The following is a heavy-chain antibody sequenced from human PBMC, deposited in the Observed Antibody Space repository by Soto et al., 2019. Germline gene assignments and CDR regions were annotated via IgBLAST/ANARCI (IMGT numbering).Heavy chain of an antibody. Sequence: PGGSLRLSCAASGFTFISYAMSWVRQAPGKGLEWVSAISGSGGSTYYADSVKGRFTISRDNSKNTLYLQMNSLRAEDTAVYYCAKDLSIAVAGLDYWGQGTLVTVSS. CDR1: GFTFISYA. CDR3: AKDLSIAVAGLDY. D-gene: IGHD6-19*01. CDR2: ISGSGGST. J-gene: IGHJ4*02. V-gene: IGHV3-23*01.